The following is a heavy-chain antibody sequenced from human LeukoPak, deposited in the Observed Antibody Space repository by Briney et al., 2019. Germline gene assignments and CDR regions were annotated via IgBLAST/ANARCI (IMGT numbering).Heavy chain of an antibody. V-gene: IGHV3-53*05. J-gene: IGHJ4*02. CDR3: ARLDCGGDCSNYYFDY. CDR1: GFTVSSNY. Sequence: GGSLRLSCAASGFTVSSNYMSWVRQAPGKGLEWVSVIYSGGSTYYADSVKGRFTISRDNSKNTLYLQMNSLRAEDTAVYYCARLDCGGDCSNYYFDYWGQGTLATVSS. D-gene: IGHD2-21*02. CDR2: IYSGGST.